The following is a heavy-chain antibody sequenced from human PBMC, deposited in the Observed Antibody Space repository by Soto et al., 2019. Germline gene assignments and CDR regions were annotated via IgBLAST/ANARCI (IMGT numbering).Heavy chain of an antibody. Sequence: SETLSLTCIVSGAALNSGIYYWIWIRHVPGKGLEWIGHIYVTGAVDYNPSLRDRITISQDTSERQFSLNLRLVTAADTAVYYCARLRIATNNYKWFDPWGQGTLVTVSS. CDR2: IYVTGAV. V-gene: IGHV4-31*03. CDR3: ARLRIATNNYKWFDP. J-gene: IGHJ5*02. D-gene: IGHD2-21*01. CDR1: GAALNSGIYY.